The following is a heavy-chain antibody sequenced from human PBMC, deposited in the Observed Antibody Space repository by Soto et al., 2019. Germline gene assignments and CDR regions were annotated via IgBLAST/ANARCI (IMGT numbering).Heavy chain of an antibody. CDR2: INPSGGST. J-gene: IGHJ6*02. Sequence: QVQLVQSGAEVKKPGASVKVSCKASGYTFTSYYMHWVRQAPGQGLEWMGIINPSGGSTSYAQKFQGRVTMTRDTSTSTVYMELSSLRSEDTAVYYCARDRLQLWVERGYYYYYGMDVWGQGTTVTVSS. CDR1: GYTFTSYY. D-gene: IGHD5-18*01. V-gene: IGHV1-46*01. CDR3: ARDRLQLWVERGYYYYYGMDV.